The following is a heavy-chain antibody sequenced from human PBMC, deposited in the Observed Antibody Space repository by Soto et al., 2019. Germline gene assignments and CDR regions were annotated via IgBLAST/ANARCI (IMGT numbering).Heavy chain of an antibody. V-gene: IGHV3-7*01. Sequence: ESHLVESGGGLVQTGGSLRLSCAISESTVSRDWMNWVRQAPGKGLEWVAHTNQDGSQKYYVASVKGRFTISRDNAKKSLYLEMNSLRAGDTAMYYCSGGVGDAFWGQGTLVTVSS. CDR2: TNQDGSQK. CDR1: ESTVSRDW. D-gene: IGHD1-26*01. J-gene: IGHJ4*02. CDR3: SGGVGDAF.